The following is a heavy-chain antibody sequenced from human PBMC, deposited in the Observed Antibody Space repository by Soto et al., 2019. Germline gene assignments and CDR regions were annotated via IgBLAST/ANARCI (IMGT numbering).Heavy chain of an antibody. CDR1: GYTFTSYD. D-gene: IGHD6-13*01. J-gene: IGHJ5*02. Sequence: QVQLVQSGAEVKKPGASVKVSCKASGYTFTSYDINWVRQATGQGLEWMGWMNPNSGNTGYAQKFQGRVTMTRNTSISTAYMELSSLRSEDAAVYYCARERSAAGTGWFDPWGQGTLVTVSS. CDR2: MNPNSGNT. V-gene: IGHV1-8*01. CDR3: ARERSAAGTGWFDP.